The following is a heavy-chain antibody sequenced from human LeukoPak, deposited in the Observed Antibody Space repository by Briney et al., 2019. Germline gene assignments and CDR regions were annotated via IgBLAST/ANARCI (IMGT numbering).Heavy chain of an antibody. V-gene: IGHV1-18*01. CDR3: ARTINYDSSGYFYY. D-gene: IGHD3-22*01. CDR2: ISAYNGNT. CDR1: GYTFTSYG. J-gene: IGHJ4*02. Sequence: ASVKVSCKASGYTFTSYGISWVRQAPGQGLEGMGWISAYNGNTNYAQKLQGRVTMTTDTSTSTAYMELRSLRSDDTAVYYCARTINYDSSGYFYYWGQGTLVTVSS.